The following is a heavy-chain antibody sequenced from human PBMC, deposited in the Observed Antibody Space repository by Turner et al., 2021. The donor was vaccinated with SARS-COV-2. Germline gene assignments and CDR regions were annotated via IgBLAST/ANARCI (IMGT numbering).Heavy chain of an antibody. CDR2: IYSSGST. J-gene: IGHJ6*02. CDR3: ARDDPLGGMDV. V-gene: IGHV3-53*02. Sequence: VHLVETGGGLIQPAGSLRTSCAASGFTVSSNYMRWVRQAPGKGLDWVSLIYSSGSTYYADSVKGRCTISRDNSKNTLYLQMNSLRAEDTAVYYCARDDPLGGMDVWGQGTTVTVSS. CDR1: GFTVSSNY.